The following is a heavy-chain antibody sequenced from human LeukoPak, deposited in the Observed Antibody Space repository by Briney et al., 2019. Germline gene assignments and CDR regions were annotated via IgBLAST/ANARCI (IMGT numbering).Heavy chain of an antibody. D-gene: IGHD6-13*01. CDR2: IYYSGST. Sequence: SETLSLTCTVSGGSISSYYWSWIRQPPGKGLEWIGYIYYSGSTNYNPSLKSRVTISVDTSNNQFSLRLSSVTAADTAVYYCTRLTYTSSWYYFDYWGQGTLVTVSS. J-gene: IGHJ4*02. CDR1: GGSISSYY. V-gene: IGHV4-59*08. CDR3: TRLTYTSSWYYFDY.